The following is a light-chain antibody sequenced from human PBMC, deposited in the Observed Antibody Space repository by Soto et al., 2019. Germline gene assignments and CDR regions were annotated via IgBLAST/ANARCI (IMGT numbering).Light chain of an antibody. Sequence: EFVLTQSPGTLSLSPGERATLSCWASQTVRNNYLAWYQQKPGQAPRLLIYDASSRATGIPDRFSGSGSGTDFTLTISRLEPEDFAVYYCQHYGSSPETFGQGTKVDIK. CDR3: QHYGSSPET. V-gene: IGKV3-20*01. CDR1: QTVRNNY. CDR2: DAS. J-gene: IGKJ1*01.